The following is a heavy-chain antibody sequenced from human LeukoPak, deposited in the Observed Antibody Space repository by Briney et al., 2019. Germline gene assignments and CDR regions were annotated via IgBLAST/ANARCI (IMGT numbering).Heavy chain of an antibody. CDR3: VSFYCSGGSCYQYYSYYYMDV. Sequence: SETLSLTCTVSGGSISSSSYHWGWIRQPPGKGLEWIGSIYYSGSTYYNPSLKSRVTISVDTSKNQFSLKLSSVTAADTAVYYCVSFYCSGGSCYQYYSYYYMDVWGKGTTVTISS. CDR2: IYYSGST. CDR1: GGSISSSSYH. V-gene: IGHV4-39*01. J-gene: IGHJ6*03. D-gene: IGHD2-15*01.